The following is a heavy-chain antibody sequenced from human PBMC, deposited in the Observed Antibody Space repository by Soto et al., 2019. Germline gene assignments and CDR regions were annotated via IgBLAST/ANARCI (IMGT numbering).Heavy chain of an antibody. Sequence: QVQLQESGPGLVKPSETLSLTCTVSGGSISSYYWSWIRQPPGKGLEWIGYIYYSGSTKYNPSHKRRVSISVDTPTNQISLKFSSVTAADTAVYYCAMDTYCGGDCPEDWGQGTLVTVSS. CDR3: AMDTYCGGDCPED. D-gene: IGHD2-21*02. CDR2: IYYSGST. CDR1: GGSISSYY. V-gene: IGHV4-59*01. J-gene: IGHJ4*02.